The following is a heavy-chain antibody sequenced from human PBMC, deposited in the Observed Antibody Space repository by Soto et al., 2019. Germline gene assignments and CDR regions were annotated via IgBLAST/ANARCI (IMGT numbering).Heavy chain of an antibody. D-gene: IGHD2-2*01. J-gene: IGHJ4*02. CDR3: ARACSSTSCYDVFDS. CDR2: VYYTGST. Sequence: PSETLSLTCTVSGGSVNNGNYYWSWIRQPPGKELEWIGYVYYTGSTYSNPSLKSRVTLTIDTSKNQFSLKLTSVTAADTAVYYCARACSSTSCYDVFDSWGQGTQVTVSS. V-gene: IGHV4-61*01. CDR1: GGSVNNGNYY.